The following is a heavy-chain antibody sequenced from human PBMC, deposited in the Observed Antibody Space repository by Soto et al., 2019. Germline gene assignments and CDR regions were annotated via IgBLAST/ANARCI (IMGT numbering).Heavy chain of an antibody. CDR1: RGSMPNYD. CDR3: ARGRTSDDFWSGSLFAS. D-gene: IGHD3-3*01. V-gene: IGHV4-59*01. J-gene: IGHJ4*02. CDR2: IHYSGNT. Sequence: QVQLQESGPGLVKPSETLSLTCTVSRGSMPNYDWSWIRQSPGKGLEWIGHIHYSGNTDYNPSLRSRVVVSLDASKSQFSLKLNCLTAADTAVYYCARGRTSDDFWSGSLFASWGQGTVVTVSS.